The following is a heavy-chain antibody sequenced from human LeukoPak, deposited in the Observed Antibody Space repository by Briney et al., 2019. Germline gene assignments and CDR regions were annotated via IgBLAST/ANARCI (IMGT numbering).Heavy chain of an antibody. Sequence: SETLSLTCTVSDGSIINNNHYWGWTRQPPGKGLEWIGYIYYSGSTYYNPSLKSRVTISVDTSKNQFSLKLSSVTAADTAVYYCAGRPARGSFDYWGQGTLVTVSS. J-gene: IGHJ4*02. CDR2: IYYSGST. CDR3: AGRPARGSFDY. CDR1: DGSIINNNHY. D-gene: IGHD3-16*01. V-gene: IGHV4-30-4*08.